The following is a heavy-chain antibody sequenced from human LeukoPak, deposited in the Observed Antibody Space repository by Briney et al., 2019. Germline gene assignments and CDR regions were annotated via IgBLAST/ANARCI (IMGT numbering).Heavy chain of an antibody. Sequence: PGGSLRLSCAASGFTFGSYSMNWVRQAPGKGLEWVSSISSSSSYIYYADSVKGRFTISRDNAKNSLYLQMNSLRAEDTAVYYCAREIQLRYYFDYWGQGTLVTVSS. CDR1: GFTFGSYS. D-gene: IGHD5-18*01. CDR3: AREIQLRYYFDY. V-gene: IGHV3-21*01. CDR2: ISSSSSYI. J-gene: IGHJ4*02.